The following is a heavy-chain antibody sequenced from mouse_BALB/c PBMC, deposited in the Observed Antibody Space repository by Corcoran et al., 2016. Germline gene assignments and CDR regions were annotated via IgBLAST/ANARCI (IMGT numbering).Heavy chain of an antibody. D-gene: IGHD1-1*01. CDR2: INPYNGAT. V-gene: IGHV1-26*01. Sequence: EVQLQQSGPELVKPGASVKISCKASGCSFTGYYMHWVKQSHVKGLEWIGRINPYNGATSYNQNFKDKASLTVDKSSSTAYMELHRLTSEDSAVYYCAREAYLRVDYWCQGTTLTVSS. CDR3: AREAYLRVDY. CDR1: GCSFTGYY. J-gene: IGHJ2*01.